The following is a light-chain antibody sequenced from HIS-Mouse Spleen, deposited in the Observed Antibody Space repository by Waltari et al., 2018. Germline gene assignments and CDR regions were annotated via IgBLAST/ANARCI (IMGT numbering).Light chain of an antibody. J-gene: IGLJ3*02. CDR2: EGS. Sequence: QSALTQPASVSGSPGQSITISCTGTSSDVGSYNLVSWYQQHPGKAPNLMIYEGSKRPSGVSKRFSGYKSGNTASLTISGLQAEDEADYYCCSYAGSSTWVFGGGTKLTVL. CDR1: SSDVGSYNL. CDR3: CSYAGSSTWV. V-gene: IGLV2-23*01.